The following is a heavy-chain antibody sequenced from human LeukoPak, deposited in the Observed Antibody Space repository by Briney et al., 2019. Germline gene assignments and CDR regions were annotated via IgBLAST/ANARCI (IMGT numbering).Heavy chain of an antibody. V-gene: IGHV3-48*01. D-gene: IGHD2-15*01. CDR3: ARKYCSGGSCYRDYYYYYMDV. J-gene: IGHJ6*03. Sequence: GGSLRLSCAASGFTFSSYSMNWVRQAPGKGLEWVSYISSSSSTIYYADSVKGRFTISRDNAKNSLYLQMNSLRAEDTAVYYCARKYCSGGSCYRDYYYYYMDVWGKGTTVTVSS. CDR2: ISSSSSTI. CDR1: GFTFSSYS.